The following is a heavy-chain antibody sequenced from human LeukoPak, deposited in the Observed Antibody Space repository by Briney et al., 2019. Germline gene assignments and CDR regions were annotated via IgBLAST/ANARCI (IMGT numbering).Heavy chain of an antibody. CDR2: ISGSGGST. CDR3: ANYYDSSGYLLFGYYFDY. Sequence: PGGSLRLSCAASGFTFSSYAMIWVRRAPGKGLEWVSAISGSGGSTYYADSVKGRFTISRDNSKNTLYLQMNSLRAEDTAVYYCANYYDSSGYLLFGYYFDYWGQGTLVTVSS. CDR1: GFTFSSYA. V-gene: IGHV3-23*01. D-gene: IGHD3-22*01. J-gene: IGHJ4*02.